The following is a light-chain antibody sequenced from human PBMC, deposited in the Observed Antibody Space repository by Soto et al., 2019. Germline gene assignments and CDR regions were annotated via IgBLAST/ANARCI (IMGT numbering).Light chain of an antibody. V-gene: IGKV1-5*01. J-gene: IGKJ1*01. CDR3: QQHNSYWT. CDR2: DAS. Sequence: TQSPGTLSLSPGERATLSCRASQSLSSWLAWYQQKPGKAPKILIYDASSLESGVPSRFSGSGSGTEFTLTISSLQPDDFATYYCQQHNSYWTLGQGTKVDIK. CDR1: QSLSSW.